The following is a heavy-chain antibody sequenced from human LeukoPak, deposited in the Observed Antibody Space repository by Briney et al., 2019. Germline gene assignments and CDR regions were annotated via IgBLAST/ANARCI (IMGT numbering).Heavy chain of an antibody. D-gene: IGHD3-10*01. Sequence: ASVKVSCKASGYTFTGYYMHWVRPAPGQGLEWMGWINPNSGGINYAQKFQGWVTMTRDTSISTAYMELSRLTSDDTAVYYCARDRLSVRGAPRWFDPWGQGTLVTVSS. CDR1: GYTFTGYY. CDR2: INPNSGGI. CDR3: ARDRLSVRGAPRWFDP. V-gene: IGHV1-2*04. J-gene: IGHJ5*02.